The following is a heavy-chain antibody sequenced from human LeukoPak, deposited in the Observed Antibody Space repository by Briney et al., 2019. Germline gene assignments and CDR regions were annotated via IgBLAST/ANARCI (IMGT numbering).Heavy chain of an antibody. CDR2: ISSSGSTI. V-gene: IGHV3-48*03. CDR1: GFTFSSYE. D-gene: IGHD3-3*01. CDR3: VRDRLEWLSEFDS. Sequence: PGGSLRLSCAASGFTFSSYEMNWVRQAPGKGLEWVSYISSSGSTIYYADSVKGRFTISRDNAKNSLYLQMNSLRAEDTAVYYCVRDRLEWLSEFDSWGQGTPVTVSS. J-gene: IGHJ4*02.